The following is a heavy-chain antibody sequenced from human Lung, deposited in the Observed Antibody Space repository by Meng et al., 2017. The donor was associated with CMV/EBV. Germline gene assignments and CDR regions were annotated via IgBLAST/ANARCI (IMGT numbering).Heavy chain of an antibody. CDR2: IRFDGSNQ. J-gene: IGHJ4*02. D-gene: IGHD1-26*01. CDR3: ANREGAGALDY. Sequence: GGSXRLXCAASGFRFSTYGMNWVRQAPGKGLEWVAFIRFDGSNQYYEDSVKGRFSISRDNSKNMLYLQMNSLRSEDTAVYYCANREGAGALDYWGQGTLVTVSS. CDR1: GFRFSTYG. V-gene: IGHV3-30*02.